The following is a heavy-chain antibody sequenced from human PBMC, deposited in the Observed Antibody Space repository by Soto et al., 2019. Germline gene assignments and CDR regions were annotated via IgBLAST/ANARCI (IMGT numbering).Heavy chain of an antibody. J-gene: IGHJ5*02. D-gene: IGHD6-13*01. V-gene: IGHV4-59*01. CDR2: ISYSGSP. Sequence: SETLSLTCTVSGGSISSYYWSWIRQPPGKGLEWIGYISYSGSPNYNPSLKSRVTISVDTSKNQFSLKLSSVTAADTAVYYCARIAAAGYWFDPWGQGTLVTVSS. CDR1: GGSISSYY. CDR3: ARIAAAGYWFDP.